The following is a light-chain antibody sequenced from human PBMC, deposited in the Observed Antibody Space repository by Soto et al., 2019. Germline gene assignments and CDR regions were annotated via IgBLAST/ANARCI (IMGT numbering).Light chain of an antibody. CDR2: DAS. Sequence: EIVITQSPCTVSLSPGARATLSCRASQSVSSYLAWYQQKPGQAPRLLIYDASTRATGIPARFSGSGSGTDFTLTITSLEPEDFAVYYCQQRSKWPPTFGQGTKVDIK. CDR3: QQRSKWPPT. CDR1: QSVSSY. J-gene: IGKJ1*01. V-gene: IGKV3-11*01.